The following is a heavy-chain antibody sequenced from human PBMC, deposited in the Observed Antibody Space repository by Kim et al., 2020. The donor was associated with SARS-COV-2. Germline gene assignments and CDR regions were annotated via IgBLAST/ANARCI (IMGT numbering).Heavy chain of an antibody. CDR3: ARGYSSGWGPFDY. V-gene: IGHV3-21*01. CDR1: GFTFSSYS. J-gene: IGHJ4*02. CDR2: ISSSISYI. D-gene: IGHD6-19*01. Sequence: GGSLRLSCAASGFTFSSYSMNWVRQAPGKGLEWVSSISSSISYIYYADSVKGRFTISRDNAKNSLYLQMNSLRAEDTAVYYCARGYSSGWGPFDYWGQGTLVTVSS.